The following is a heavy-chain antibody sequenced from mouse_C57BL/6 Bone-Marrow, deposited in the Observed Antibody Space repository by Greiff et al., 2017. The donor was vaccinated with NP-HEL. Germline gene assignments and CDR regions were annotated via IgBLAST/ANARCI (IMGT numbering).Heavy chain of an antibody. CDR3: ASQGPYYYGRGD. CDR2: ILPGSGST. Sequence: QVQLQQSGAELMKPGASVKLSCKATGYTFTGYWIEWVKQRPGHGLEWIGEILPGSGSTNYNEQFKGKATFTADTSSNTAYMQLSSLTTEDSAIYYCASQGPYYYGRGDWGQGTTLTVSS. V-gene: IGHV1-9*01. D-gene: IGHD1-1*01. CDR1: GYTFTGYW. J-gene: IGHJ2*01.